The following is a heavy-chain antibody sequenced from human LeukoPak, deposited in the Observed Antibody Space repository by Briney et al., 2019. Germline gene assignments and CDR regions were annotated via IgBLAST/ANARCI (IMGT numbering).Heavy chain of an antibody. CDR1: GYTFTGYY. CDR3: ARLIAAAGNWFDP. V-gene: IGHV1-46*01. D-gene: IGHD6-13*01. Sequence: ASVKVSCKASGYTFTGYYMHWVRQAPGQGLEWMGIINPSGGSTSYAQKFQGRVTMTRDMSTSTVYMELSSLRSEDTAVYYCARLIAAAGNWFDPWGQGTLVTVSS. J-gene: IGHJ5*02. CDR2: INPSGGST.